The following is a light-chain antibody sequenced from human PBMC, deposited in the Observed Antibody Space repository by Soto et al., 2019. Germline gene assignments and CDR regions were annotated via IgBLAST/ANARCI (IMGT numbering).Light chain of an antibody. CDR1: SSDVGGYNY. V-gene: IGLV2-14*01. CDR2: DVS. CDR3: SSSTSSSTVV. Sequence: QSALTQPASVSGSPGQSITISCTGTSSDVGGYNYVSWYQQHPGKAPKLMIYDVSNRPSGVSNRLSGSKSGNTASLTISGLQAEDEADYYCSSSTSSSTVVFGGGTKVTVL. J-gene: IGLJ2*01.